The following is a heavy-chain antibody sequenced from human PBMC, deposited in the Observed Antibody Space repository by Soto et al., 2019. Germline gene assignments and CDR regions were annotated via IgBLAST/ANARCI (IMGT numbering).Heavy chain of an antibody. V-gene: IGHV1-8*01. CDR1: GYTFTSYD. Sequence: ASVKVSCKASGYTFTSYDINWVRQATGQGLEWMGWMNPNSGNTGYAQKFQGRVTMTRNTSISTAYMELSSLRSEDTAVYYCARVHEGYCSGGSCYSGPTVDYWGQGTLVTVS. CDR3: ARVHEGYCSGGSCYSGPTVDY. D-gene: IGHD2-15*01. CDR2: MNPNSGNT. J-gene: IGHJ4*02.